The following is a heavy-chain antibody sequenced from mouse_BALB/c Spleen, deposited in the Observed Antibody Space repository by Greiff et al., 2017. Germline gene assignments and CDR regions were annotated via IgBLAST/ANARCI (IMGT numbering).Heavy chain of an antibody. D-gene: IGHD1-1*01. Sequence: VQLQQSGPELVKPGASVKMSCKASGYTFTSYVMHWVKQKPGQGLEWIGYINPYNDGTKYNEKFKGKATLTSDKSSSTAYMELSSLTSEDSAVYYCARRGYGSSYPYYAMDYWGQGTSVTVSS. V-gene: IGHV1-14*01. CDR3: ARRGYGSSYPYYAMDY. J-gene: IGHJ4*01. CDR2: INPYNDGT. CDR1: GYTFTSYV.